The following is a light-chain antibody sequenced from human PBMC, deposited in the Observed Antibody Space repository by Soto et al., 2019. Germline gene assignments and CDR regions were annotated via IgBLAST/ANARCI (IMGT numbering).Light chain of an antibody. V-gene: IGKV1-33*01. CDR1: QDITND. J-gene: IGKJ4*01. Sequence: DIQMTQSPSSLSASVGDRVTITCQASQDITNDLNWYQQKPGKAPKVLIYEASNLKTGVPSRFSGSGSGTHFTFTISSLQPEDIATYFCQQYDNVPLTFGGGTKVEIK. CDR3: QQYDNVPLT. CDR2: EAS.